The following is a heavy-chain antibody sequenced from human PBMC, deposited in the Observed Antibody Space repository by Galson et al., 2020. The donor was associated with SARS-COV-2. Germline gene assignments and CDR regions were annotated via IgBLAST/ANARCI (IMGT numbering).Heavy chain of an antibody. Sequence: SETLSLTCTVSGGSISSYYWSWIRQPPGKGLEWIGYIYYSGSTNYNPSLKSRVTISVDTSKNQFSLKLSSVTAADTAVYYCARVRLYCSSTSCYNNWFDPGAREPWSPSPQ. V-gene: IGHV4-59*01. CDR2: IYYSGST. J-gene: IGHJ5*02. CDR1: GGSISSYY. D-gene: IGHD2-2*02. CDR3: ARVRLYCSSTSCYNNWFDP.